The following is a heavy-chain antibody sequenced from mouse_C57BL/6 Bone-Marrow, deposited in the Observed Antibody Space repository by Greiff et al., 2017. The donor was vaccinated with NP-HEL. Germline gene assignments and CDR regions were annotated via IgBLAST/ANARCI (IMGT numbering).Heavy chain of an antibody. V-gene: IGHV3-6*01. D-gene: IGHD2-1*01. CDR1: GYSITSGYY. CDR2: ISYDGSN. Sequence: ESGPGLVKPSQSLSLTCSVTGYSITSGYYWNWIRQFPGNKLEWMGYISYDGSNNYNPSLKNRISITRDTSKNQFFLKLNSVTTEDTATYYCASVYYGNLYYYAMDYWGQGTSVTVSS. CDR3: ASVYYGNLYYYAMDY. J-gene: IGHJ4*01.